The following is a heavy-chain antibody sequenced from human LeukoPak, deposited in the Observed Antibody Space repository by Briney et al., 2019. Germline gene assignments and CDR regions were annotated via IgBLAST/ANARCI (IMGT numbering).Heavy chain of an antibody. Sequence: SETLSLTCTVSGGSISSYYWSWIRQPAGKGLEWIGRIYTSGSTNYNPSLKSRVTMSVDTSKNQFSLKLSSVTAADTAVYYCARAGDSSGYEYYFDYWGQGTLVTVSS. CDR3: ARAGDSSGYEYYFDY. CDR2: IYTSGST. J-gene: IGHJ4*02. CDR1: GGSISSYY. D-gene: IGHD3-22*01. V-gene: IGHV4-4*07.